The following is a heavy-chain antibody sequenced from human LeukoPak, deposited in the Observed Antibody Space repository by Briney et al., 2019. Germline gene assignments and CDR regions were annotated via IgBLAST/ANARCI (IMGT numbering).Heavy chain of an antibody. CDR2: ISAYNGNT. D-gene: IGHD3-10*01. CDR1: GYTFTSYG. CDR3: AREEGPYGSGSYYRYYHYGMDV. V-gene: IGHV1-18*01. J-gene: IGHJ6*02. Sequence: GASVKVSCKASGYTFTSYGISWVRQAPGQGLEWMGWISAYNGNTNYAQKLQGRVTMTTDTSTSTAYMELRSLRSDDTAVYYCAREEGPYGSGSYYRYYHYGMDVWGQGTTVTVSS.